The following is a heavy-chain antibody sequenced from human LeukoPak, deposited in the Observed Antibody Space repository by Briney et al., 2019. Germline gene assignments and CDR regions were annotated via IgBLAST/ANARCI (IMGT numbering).Heavy chain of an antibody. CDR1: GFTFSSYA. J-gene: IGHJ3*02. Sequence: GGSLRLSCAASGFTFSSYAMHWVRQAPGKGLEWVAVISYDGSNKYYADSVKGRFTISRDNSKNTLYLQMNSLRAEDTAVYYCTTDRGFMVGAFDIWGQGTMVTVSS. CDR3: TTDRGFMVGAFDI. V-gene: IGHV3-30-3*01. CDR2: ISYDGSNK. D-gene: IGHD3-10*01.